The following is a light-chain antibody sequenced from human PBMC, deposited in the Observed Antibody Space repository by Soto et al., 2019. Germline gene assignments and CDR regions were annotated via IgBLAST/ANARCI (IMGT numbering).Light chain of an antibody. CDR1: QSIGLA. Sequence: EIVLTQSPATLSLSPGARATLSCRASQSIGLAIAWYQQKPGQAPRLLIYGASSRATGIPDRFSGSGSGTDFTLTNSRLEPEDFEVYYCQQYGSSGTFGQGTKLYIK. J-gene: IGKJ1*01. CDR2: GAS. CDR3: QQYGSSGT. V-gene: IGKV3-20*01.